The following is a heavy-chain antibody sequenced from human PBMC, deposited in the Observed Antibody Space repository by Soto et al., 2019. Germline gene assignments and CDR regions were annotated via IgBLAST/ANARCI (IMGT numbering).Heavy chain of an antibody. Sequence: GGSLRLSCAASGFTFSTYHMHWVRQAPDKGLEWVAVIWSDGSNKYYADSVKGRFTISRDNSKNTLYLQMNSLRVEDTAVYYCARIGSWALIFEYWGQGTQVTVSS. V-gene: IGHV3-33*01. CDR1: GFTFSTYH. J-gene: IGHJ4*02. CDR2: IWSDGSNK. CDR3: ARIGSWALIFEY. D-gene: IGHD6-13*01.